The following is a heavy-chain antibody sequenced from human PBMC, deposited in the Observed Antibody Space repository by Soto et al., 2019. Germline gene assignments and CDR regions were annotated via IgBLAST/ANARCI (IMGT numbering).Heavy chain of an antibody. CDR1: GFTFSDYY. J-gene: IGHJ4*02. V-gene: IGHV3-11*01. CDR2: ISSRSSTI. D-gene: IGHD2-8*01. CDR3: ASGTNGAFFFY. Sequence: GGSLRLSCAASGFTFSDYYMSWIRQAPGKGLEWVSYISSRSSTIFYADSVKGRFTISRDNVKNSLYLQMNSLRAEDTAVYYCASGTNGAFFFYWGKGILVTVAS.